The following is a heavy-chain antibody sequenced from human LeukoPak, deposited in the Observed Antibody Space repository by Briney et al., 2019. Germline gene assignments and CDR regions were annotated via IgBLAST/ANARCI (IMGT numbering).Heavy chain of an antibody. D-gene: IGHD3-22*01. CDR3: ARQGVVASDAFDI. Sequence: ASVKVSRKASGYTFTGYYMHWVRQAPGQGLEWMGWTNPNSGGTNYAQKFQGRVTMTRDTSISTAYMELSRLRSDDTAVYYCARQGVVASDAFDIWGQGTMVTVSS. CDR2: TNPNSGGT. CDR1: GYTFTGYY. J-gene: IGHJ3*02. V-gene: IGHV1-2*02.